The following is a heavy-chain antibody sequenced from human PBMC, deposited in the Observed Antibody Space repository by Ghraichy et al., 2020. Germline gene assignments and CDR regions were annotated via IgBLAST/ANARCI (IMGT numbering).Heavy chain of an antibody. D-gene: IGHD6-6*01. J-gene: IGHJ3*02. CDR3: ARHEGIAARRGPFDI. Sequence: SETLSLTCTVSGGSISSSSYYWGWIRQPPGKGLEWIGSIYYSGSTYYNPSLKSRVTISVDTSKNQFSLKLSSVTAADTAVYYCARHEGIAARRGPFDIWGQGTMVTVSS. CDR1: GGSISSSSYY. V-gene: IGHV4-39*01. CDR2: IYYSGST.